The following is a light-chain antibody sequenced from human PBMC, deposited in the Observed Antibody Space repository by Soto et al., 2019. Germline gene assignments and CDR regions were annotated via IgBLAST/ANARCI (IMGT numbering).Light chain of an antibody. Sequence: EIVLTQSPATLSSPGERATLSCRASRSVRSYLAWYQQKPGQAPRILIYDASNRAAGIPARFSGSGSETDFTLTISNLEPEDFAVYYCQQRYAWPPITFGQGTRLEIK. J-gene: IGKJ5*01. CDR1: RSVRSY. V-gene: IGKV3-11*01. CDR3: QQRYAWPPIT. CDR2: DAS.